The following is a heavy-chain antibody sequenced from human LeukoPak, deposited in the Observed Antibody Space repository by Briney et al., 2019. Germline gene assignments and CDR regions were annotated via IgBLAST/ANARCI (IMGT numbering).Heavy chain of an antibody. CDR3: ARELGVVVIGDAFDI. D-gene: IGHD2-21*01. CDR1: GFTFSSHA. CDR2: ISTANSSV. J-gene: IGHJ3*02. Sequence: GVSLRLSCAASGFTFSSHAMNWVGQAPGKGLEGVSYISTANSSVHYADSVKGRFTISRDNTKNLLYLQMNSLSAEDTAVYYCARELGVVVIGDAFDIWGQGTMVTVSS. V-gene: IGHV3-48*04.